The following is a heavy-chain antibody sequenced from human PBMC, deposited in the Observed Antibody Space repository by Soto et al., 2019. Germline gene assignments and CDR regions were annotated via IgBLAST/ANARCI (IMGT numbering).Heavy chain of an antibody. CDR1: GFTFSSFA. CDR3: AKDRAMIVVDVVDY. CDR2: ISGGASYT. Sequence: EVQLLESGGGLVQPGGSLRLSCAASGFTFSSFAMSWVRQAPGKGLEWVSTISGGASYTYYADSVKGRFTISRDNYXNTVYLQMNSLRADDTAVYYCAKDRAMIVVDVVDYWGQGTLVTVSS. J-gene: IGHJ4*02. D-gene: IGHD3-22*01. V-gene: IGHV3-23*01.